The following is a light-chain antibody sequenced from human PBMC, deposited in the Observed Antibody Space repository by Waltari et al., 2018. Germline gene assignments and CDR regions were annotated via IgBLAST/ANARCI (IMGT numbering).Light chain of an antibody. J-gene: IGLJ1*01. CDR3: CSYAGNNTFV. V-gene: IGLV2-23*01. Sequence: QSALTQPASVSGSPGQSITISCTATRSAVGSYNLFSWYQHHPGKAPKLMIYEGSRRPSGLSNRFSGSQSGNTASLTISGLRAEDEADYHCCSYAGNNTFVFGTGTKVTVL. CDR2: EGS. CDR1: RSAVGSYNL.